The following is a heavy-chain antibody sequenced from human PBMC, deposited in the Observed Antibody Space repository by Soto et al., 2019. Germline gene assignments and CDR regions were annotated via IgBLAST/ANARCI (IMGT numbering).Heavy chain of an antibody. CDR3: ARRGRDGYNYVDYYFDY. J-gene: IGHJ4*02. CDR1: GGSISSGGYY. V-gene: IGHV4-31*03. D-gene: IGHD5-12*01. CDR2: IYYSGST. Sequence: QVQLQESGPGLVKPSQTLSLTCTVSGGSISSGGYYWSWIRQHPGKGLEWIGYIYYSGSTYYNPSLKSRVTISVDTSKNQFSLKLSSVTAADTAVYYCARRGRDGYNYVDYYFDYWGQGTLVTVSS.